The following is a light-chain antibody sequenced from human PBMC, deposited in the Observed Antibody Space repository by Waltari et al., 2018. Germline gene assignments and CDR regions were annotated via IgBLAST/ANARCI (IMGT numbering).Light chain of an antibody. V-gene: IGLV2-14*02. CDR2: DVT. J-gene: IGLJ2*01. CDR3: SSYRSSTTPIPV. Sequence: QSALTQPASVSGSPRQSITISCTGTSSDVGRYDLVSWYQQHPGKAPKLRIYDVTKRPSGVSSRFSASKSGNTASLTISGLQSEDEADYFCSSYRSSTTPIPVFGGGTKLTVL. CDR1: SSDVGRYDL.